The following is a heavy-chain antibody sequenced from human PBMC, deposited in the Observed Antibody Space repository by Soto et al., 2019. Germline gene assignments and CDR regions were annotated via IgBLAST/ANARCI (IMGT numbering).Heavy chain of an antibody. V-gene: IGHV3-7*01. CDR2: IKGDGSEK. D-gene: IGHD2-2*01. CDR1: GFTFSNYW. J-gene: IGHJ6*02. Sequence: GGSLRLSCAASGFTFSNYWVNWVRQVPGKGLEWVANIKGDGSEKYFVDSVKGRFTISRDNAKNSLYLQMNSLRAEDTATYYCARDLGRTAAGYYYYYAMDVWGQGTTVTVSS. CDR3: ARDLGRTAAGYYYYYAMDV.